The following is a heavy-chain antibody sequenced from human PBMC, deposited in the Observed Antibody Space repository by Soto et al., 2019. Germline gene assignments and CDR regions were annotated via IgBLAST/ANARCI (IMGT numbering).Heavy chain of an antibody. D-gene: IGHD3-3*01. Sequence: HPGGSLRLSCAASGFTFSSYAMHWVRQAPGKGLGWVAVISYDGSNKYYADSVKGRFTISRDNSKNTLYLQMNSLRAEDTAVYYCARDMARGYYTEDNGQLDYGGQGTLVTVSS. J-gene: IGHJ4*02. CDR3: ARDMARGYYTEDNGQLDY. V-gene: IGHV3-30-3*01. CDR1: GFTFSSYA. CDR2: ISYDGSNK.